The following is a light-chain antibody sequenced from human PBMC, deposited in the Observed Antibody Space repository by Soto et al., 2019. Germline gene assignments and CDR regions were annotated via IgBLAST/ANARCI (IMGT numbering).Light chain of an antibody. CDR2: KAS. Sequence: DIQMTQSPSTPSGSVGDRVTLTCPASQTISSWLAWYQQKPGKAPKLLIYKASTLKSGVPSRFSGSGSGTEFTLTISSLQPDDFATYYCQHYNSYSEAVGQGTKVDIK. V-gene: IGKV1-5*03. CDR1: QTISSW. CDR3: QHYNSYSEA. J-gene: IGKJ1*01.